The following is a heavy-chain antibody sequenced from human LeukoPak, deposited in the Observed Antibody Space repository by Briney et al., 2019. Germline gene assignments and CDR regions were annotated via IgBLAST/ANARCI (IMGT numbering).Heavy chain of an antibody. D-gene: IGHD2-15*01. CDR2: IYYSGST. J-gene: IGHJ4*02. V-gene: IGHV4-31*03. CDR3: TRLYCSGGSCYWSYFDY. Sequence: PSETLSLTCTVSGGSISSGGYYWSWIRQHPGKGLEWIGYIYYSGSTYYNPSLKSRVTISVDTSKNQFSLKLSSVTAADTAVYYCTRLYCSGGSCYWSYFDYWGQGTLVTVSS. CDR1: GGSISSGGYY.